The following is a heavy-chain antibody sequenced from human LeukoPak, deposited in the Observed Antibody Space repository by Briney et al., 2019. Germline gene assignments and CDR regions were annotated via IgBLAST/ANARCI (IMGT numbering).Heavy chain of an antibody. CDR1: GFTFTKCA. CDR2: ITATGDTA. V-gene: IGHV3-23*01. J-gene: IGHJ4*02. D-gene: IGHD3-22*01. Sequence: GGSLRLSCVASGFTFTKCAMSWIRQAPGKGLEWVAIITATGDTAYYADSVKGRFTISRDNAKNSLYLQMNSLRAEDTAVYYCARDSGYYDSSGYSSFDYWGQGTLVTVSS. CDR3: ARDSGYYDSSGYSSFDY.